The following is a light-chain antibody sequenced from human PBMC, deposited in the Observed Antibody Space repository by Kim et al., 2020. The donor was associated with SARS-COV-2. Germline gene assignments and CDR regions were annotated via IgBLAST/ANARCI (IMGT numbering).Light chain of an antibody. Sequence: SYELTQPPSVSVSPGQTASITCSGDKLGDKYACWYQQKPGHSPVLVIYQDSKRPSGIPERFSGSNSGNTATLTISGTQAMDEADYYCQAWDISTGVFGTGTKVTVL. J-gene: IGLJ1*01. CDR1: KLGDKY. V-gene: IGLV3-1*01. CDR2: QDS. CDR3: QAWDISTGV.